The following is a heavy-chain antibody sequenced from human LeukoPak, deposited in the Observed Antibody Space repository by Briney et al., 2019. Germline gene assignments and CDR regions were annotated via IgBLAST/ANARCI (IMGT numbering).Heavy chain of an antibody. CDR2: ISGDGGST. CDR3: AKALGKGARGLIAAAGAIYYYYYGMDV. CDR1: GFTFDDYA. J-gene: IGHJ6*02. D-gene: IGHD6-13*01. V-gene: IGHV3-43*02. Sequence: GGSLRLSCAASGFTFDDYAMHWVRQAPGKGLEWVSLISGDGGSTYYADSVKGRFTISRDNSKSSLYLQMNSLRTEDTALYYCAKALGKGARGLIAAAGAIYYYYYGMDVWGQGTTVTVSS.